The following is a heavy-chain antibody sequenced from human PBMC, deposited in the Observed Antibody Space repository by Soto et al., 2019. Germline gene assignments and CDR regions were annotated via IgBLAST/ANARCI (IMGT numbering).Heavy chain of an antibody. Sequence: EVQLLESGGGLVQPGGSLRLSCAASGFTFSNYAMHWVRQAPGKGLEWVSGITGSAGNTYYADSVKGRFTISRDNSKNTLYLQTNSLRVDDTAIYYCAKVPLSLRFYDYWGQGTLVTVSS. J-gene: IGHJ4*02. CDR3: AKVPLSLRFYDY. CDR2: ITGSAGNT. CDR1: GFTFSNYA. D-gene: IGHD4-17*01. V-gene: IGHV3-23*01.